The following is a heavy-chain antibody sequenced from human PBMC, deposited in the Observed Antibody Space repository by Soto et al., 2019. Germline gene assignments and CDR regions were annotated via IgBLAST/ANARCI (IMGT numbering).Heavy chain of an antibody. D-gene: IGHD4-17*01. CDR2: ISAYNGNT. CDR1: GYTFTSYG. V-gene: IGHV1-18*01. CDR3: ARVGDYGDYIGYYYMDV. J-gene: IGHJ6*03. Sequence: ASVKVSCKASGYTFTSYGISWVRQAPGQGLEWMGWISAYNGNTNYAQKLQGRVTMTTDTSTSTAYMELRSLRSDDTAVYYCARVGDYGDYIGYYYMDVWGKGTTVTVSS.